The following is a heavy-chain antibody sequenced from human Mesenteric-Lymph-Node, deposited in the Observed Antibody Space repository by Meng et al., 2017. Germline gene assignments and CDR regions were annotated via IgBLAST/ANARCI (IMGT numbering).Heavy chain of an antibody. CDR2: ISSSSKYI. J-gene: IGHJ4*02. V-gene: IGHV3-21*01. CDR3: AREGGNGGNSGYFDY. Sequence: GESLKISCAASGFTFSGYSMNWVRQAPEKGLEWVSSISSSSKYIYYADSVKGRFTISRDNAKNSLYLQMNSLRAGDTAVYYCAREGGNGGNSGYFDYWGQGTLVTVSS. CDR1: GFTFSGYS. D-gene: IGHD4-23*01.